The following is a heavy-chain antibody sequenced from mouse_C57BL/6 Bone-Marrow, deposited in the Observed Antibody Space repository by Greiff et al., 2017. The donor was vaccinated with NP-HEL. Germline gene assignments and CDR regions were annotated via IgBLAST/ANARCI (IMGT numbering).Heavy chain of an antibody. CDR3: ARVRRYNGEAWFAY. CDR1: GYTFTSYW. Sequence: QVQLQQPGAELVKPGASVKLSCKASGYTFTSYWMHWVKQRPGQGLEWIGMIHPNSGSNNYNEQYKSKATLPVTTSSRTAYMQLSNLTSEDSAVYYCARVRRYNGEAWFAYWGQGTLVTVSA. D-gene: IGHD1-1*02. J-gene: IGHJ3*01. CDR2: IHPNSGSN. V-gene: IGHV1-64*01.